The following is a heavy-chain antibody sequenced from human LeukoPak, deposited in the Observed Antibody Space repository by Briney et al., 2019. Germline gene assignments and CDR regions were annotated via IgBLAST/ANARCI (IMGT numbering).Heavy chain of an antibody. Sequence: PGGSLRLSCAASGFTFSSYWMSWVRQAPGKGLEWVANIKQDGSERYYVDSVKGRFTISRDNAKNSLYLQMNSLRAEDTAVYYCARDGGSYAPDYWGQGTLVTVSS. CDR1: GFTFSSYW. CDR3: ARDGGSYAPDY. J-gene: IGHJ4*02. V-gene: IGHV3-7*03. CDR2: IKQDGSER. D-gene: IGHD1-26*01.